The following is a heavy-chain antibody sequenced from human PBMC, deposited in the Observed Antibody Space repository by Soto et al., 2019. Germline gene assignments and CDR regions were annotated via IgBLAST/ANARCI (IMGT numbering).Heavy chain of an antibody. J-gene: IGHJ6*02. D-gene: IGHD6-13*01. CDR3: AAGAYYYYGMDG. Sequence: ASVKVSCKASGYTFTSYAMHWVRQAPGQGLEWMGIINPSGGSTSYAQKFQGRVTMTRDTSTSTVYMELSSLRSEDTAVYYCAAGAYYYYGMDGWGPGATVTGSS. CDR2: INPSGGST. CDR1: GYTFTSYA. V-gene: IGHV1-46*01.